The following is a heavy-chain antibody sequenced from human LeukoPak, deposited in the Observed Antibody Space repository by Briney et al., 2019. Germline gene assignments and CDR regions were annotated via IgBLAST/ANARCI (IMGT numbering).Heavy chain of an antibody. CDR2: ISSSSSYI. Sequence: GGSLRLSCAASGCTFSSYSMNWVRQAPGKGLEWVSSISSSSSYIYYADSVRGRFTISRDNAKNALYLQMHSPRAEDTAVYSCARDDSNAMTTDSSYYYGMDVWGQGTTVTVSS. CDR1: GCTFSSYS. V-gene: IGHV3-21*01. CDR3: ARDDSNAMTTDSSYYYGMDV. J-gene: IGHJ6*02. D-gene: IGHD1-1*01.